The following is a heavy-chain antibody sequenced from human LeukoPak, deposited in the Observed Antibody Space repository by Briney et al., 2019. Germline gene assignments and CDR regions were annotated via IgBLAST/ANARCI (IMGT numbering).Heavy chain of an antibody. CDR1: GGSISSYY. CDR3: ASTCSGGSCYLAAKY. V-gene: IGHV4-34*01. Sequence: SETLSLTCTVSGGSISSYYWSWIRQPPGKGLEWIGEINHSGSTNYNPSLKSRVTISVDTSKNQFSLKLSSVTAADTAVYYCASTCSGGSCYLAAKYWGQGTLVTVSS. CDR2: INHSGST. J-gene: IGHJ4*02. D-gene: IGHD2-15*01.